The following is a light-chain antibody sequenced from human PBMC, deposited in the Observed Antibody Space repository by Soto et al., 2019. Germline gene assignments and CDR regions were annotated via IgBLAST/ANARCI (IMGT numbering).Light chain of an antibody. V-gene: IGLV2-11*01. CDR2: DVS. CDR3: CSYAGSYTWV. J-gene: IGLJ1*01. CDR1: SSDVGGYNY. Sequence: QSALPQPRSVSGSPGQSVTISCTGTSSDVGGYNYVSWYRQHPGKAPKLMIYDVSKRPSGVPDRFSGSKSGSTASLTISGLQAEDEADYYCCSYAGSYTWVFVTGTKLTVL.